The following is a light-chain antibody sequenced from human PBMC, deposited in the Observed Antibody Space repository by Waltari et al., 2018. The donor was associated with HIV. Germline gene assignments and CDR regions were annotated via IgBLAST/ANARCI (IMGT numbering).Light chain of an antibody. V-gene: IGLV2-14*03. Sequence: HSALTQPASVSGSPGQSISISCPGTGSDLRVYAFVPWYQQHPGRPPKLIIYDATNRPSDVSDRFSASKSGTTASLTITGLQDEDEADYFCSSFTTSQTYVFGSGTRVTVL. CDR1: GSDLRVYAF. CDR3: SSFTTSQTYV. CDR2: DAT. J-gene: IGLJ1*01.